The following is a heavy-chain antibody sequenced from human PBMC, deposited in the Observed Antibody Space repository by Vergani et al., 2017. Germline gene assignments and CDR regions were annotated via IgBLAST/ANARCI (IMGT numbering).Heavy chain of an antibody. V-gene: IGHV1-2*02. D-gene: IGHD3-10*01. CDR1: GYTFTGYY. J-gene: IGHJ4*02. Sequence: QVQLVQSGAEVKKPGASVKVSCKASGYTFTGYYMHWVRQAPGQGLEWMGWINPNSGGTNYAQKFQGRVTMTRDTSISTAYMELSRLRSDDTAVYYCARVGLQNEIWCGELYGYWGQGTLVTVSS. CDR3: ARVGLQNEIWCGELYGY. CDR2: INPNSGGT.